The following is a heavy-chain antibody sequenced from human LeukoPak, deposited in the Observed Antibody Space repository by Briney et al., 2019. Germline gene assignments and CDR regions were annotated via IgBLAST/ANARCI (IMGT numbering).Heavy chain of an antibody. CDR3: TRAPAGIQLWLPWFDP. CDR2: IRSKAYGGTT. V-gene: IGHV3-49*04. CDR1: GFTFGDYA. D-gene: IGHD5-18*01. Sequence: PGGSLRLSCTASGFTFGDYAMSWVRQAPGKGLEWVGFIRSKAYGGTTEYAASVKGRFTISRDDSKSIAYLQMNSLKTEDSAVYYCTRAPAGIQLWLPWFDPWGQGTLVTVSS. J-gene: IGHJ5*02.